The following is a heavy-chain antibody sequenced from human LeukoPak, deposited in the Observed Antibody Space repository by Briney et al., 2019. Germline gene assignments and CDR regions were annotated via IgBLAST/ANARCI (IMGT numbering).Heavy chain of an antibody. Sequence: GGSLRLSCAASGFTFSDYYMSWIRQAPGKGLEWVSYISSSGSTIYYADSVKGRFTISRDNAKNSLYLQMNSLRAEDTAVYYCARDGGLMSYYDSSGYLDYWGQGTLVTVSS. CDR2: ISSSGSTI. V-gene: IGHV3-11*04. CDR1: GFTFSDYY. CDR3: ARDGGLMSYYDSSGYLDY. J-gene: IGHJ4*02. D-gene: IGHD3-22*01.